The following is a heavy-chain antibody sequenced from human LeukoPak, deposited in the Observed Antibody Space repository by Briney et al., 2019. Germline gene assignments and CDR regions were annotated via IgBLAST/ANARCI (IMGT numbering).Heavy chain of an antibody. CDR2: ISYDGSNK. D-gene: IGHD5-24*01. J-gene: IGHJ4*02. V-gene: IGHV3-30-3*01. Sequence: PGGSLRLSCAASGFTFSSYAMHWVRQAPGKGLEWVAVISYDGSNKYYADSVKGRFTISRDNSKSTLYLQMNSLRAEDTAVYYCAREVDGYNYFDYWGQGTLVTVSS. CDR1: GFTFSSYA. CDR3: AREVDGYNYFDY.